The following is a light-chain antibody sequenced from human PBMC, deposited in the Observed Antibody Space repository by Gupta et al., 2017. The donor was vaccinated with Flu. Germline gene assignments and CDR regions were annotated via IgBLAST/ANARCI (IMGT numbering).Light chain of an antibody. V-gene: IGKV1-12*01. CDR2: AAS. J-gene: IGKJ1*01. CDR1: QGISAW. Sequence: PSSVSASVGDTVTITCRASQGISAWLAWYQQKPGKAPKLLMSAASSLESGVPTRFSGSGSGTDSTLTISRLQPEDFATYYCQPTDNFPWTFGQGTKVEIK. CDR3: QPTDNFPWT.